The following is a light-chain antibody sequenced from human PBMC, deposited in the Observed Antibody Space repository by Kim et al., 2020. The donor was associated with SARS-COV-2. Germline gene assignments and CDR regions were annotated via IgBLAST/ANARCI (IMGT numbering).Light chain of an antibody. CDR2: DKD. CDR1: SLRSYY. J-gene: IGLJ2*01. Sequence: SYEQTQDPTVSVALGQTVRNTCQGDSLRSYYATWYQQKPVQAPLLVIYDKDKRPSGIPDRFSASHSRNTATLTITGAQAEDEEDYYCNSRDSSSNHVGLFGGGTKLTVL. V-gene: IGLV3-19*01. CDR3: NSRDSSSNHVGL.